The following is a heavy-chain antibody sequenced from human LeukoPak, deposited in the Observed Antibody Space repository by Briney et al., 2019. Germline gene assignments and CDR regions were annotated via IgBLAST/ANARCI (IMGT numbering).Heavy chain of an antibody. J-gene: IGHJ4*02. CDR2: ISAYNGNT. CDR3: ATGNWNYYFDY. D-gene: IGHD1-7*01. V-gene: IGHV1-18*01. CDR1: GYTFTTDG. Sequence: ASVKVSCKASGYTFTTDGIIWVRQAPGQGLGWMGWISAYNGNTNYAQKLQGRVTMTTDTSTSTAYMELRSLRSDDTAVYYCATGNWNYYFDYWGQGTLVTVSS.